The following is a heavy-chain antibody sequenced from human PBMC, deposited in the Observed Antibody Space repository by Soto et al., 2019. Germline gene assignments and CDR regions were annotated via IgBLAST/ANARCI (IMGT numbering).Heavy chain of an antibody. D-gene: IGHD2-15*01. CDR1: GGSISSGNYY. V-gene: IGHV4-30-4*01. CDR2: ISYSGSA. CDR3: ATMGTPATGLYYFDF. Sequence: QVQLQESGPGLVKPSQTLSLTCTVSGGSISSGNYYWSWIRQPPGKGLEWIGFISYSGSAHYNPSLKSRVNMSVDTSKKQSSLNLSFVTAAATAVYYCATMGTPATGLYYFDFWGQGTLFTVSS. J-gene: IGHJ4*02.